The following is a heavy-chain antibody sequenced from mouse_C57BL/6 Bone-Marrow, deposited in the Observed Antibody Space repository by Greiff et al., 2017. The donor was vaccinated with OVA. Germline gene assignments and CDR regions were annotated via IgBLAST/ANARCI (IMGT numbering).Heavy chain of an antibody. CDR2: ISSGGSYT. V-gene: IGHV5-6*02. Sequence: DVKLVESGGDLVKPGGSLKLSCAASGFTFSSYGMSWVRQTPDKRLEWVATISSGGSYTYYPDSVKGRFTISRDNAKNTLYLQMSSLKSEDTAMYYCAQTGRKADWGQGTLVTVSA. CDR1: GFTFSSYG. CDR3: AQTGRKAD. D-gene: IGHD4-1*01. J-gene: IGHJ3*01.